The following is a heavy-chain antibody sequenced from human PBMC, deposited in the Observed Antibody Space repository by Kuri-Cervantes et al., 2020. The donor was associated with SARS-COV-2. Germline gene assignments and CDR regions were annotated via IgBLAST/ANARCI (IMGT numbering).Heavy chain of an antibody. CDR3: ARERGRDCSGGSCYFDY. V-gene: IGHV4-59*01. CDR2: IYSSGRT. D-gene: IGHD2-15*01. Sequence: SETLSLTXAVSGGSISGYYWIWIRQPPGRGLEWVCYIYSSGRTNYNPSLKSRVTMSVDTSKKPFSLRLSSVTAADTAVYYCARERGRDCSGGSCYFDYWGQGTLVTVSS. J-gene: IGHJ4*02. CDR1: GGSISGYY.